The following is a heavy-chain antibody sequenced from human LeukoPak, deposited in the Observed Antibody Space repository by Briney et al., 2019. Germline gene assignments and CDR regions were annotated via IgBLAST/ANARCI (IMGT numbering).Heavy chain of an antibody. CDR3: ARGRERGTFDY. CDR1: GFTVSSNY. J-gene: IGHJ4*02. CDR2: IYSGGST. Sequence: RGSLRLSCAASGFTVSSNYMSWVRQAPGKGLEWVSVIYSGGSTYYADSVKGRFTISRDNSKNTLYLQMNSLRAEDTAVYYCARGRERGTFDYWGQGTLVTVSS. V-gene: IGHV3-53*01. D-gene: IGHD1-1*01.